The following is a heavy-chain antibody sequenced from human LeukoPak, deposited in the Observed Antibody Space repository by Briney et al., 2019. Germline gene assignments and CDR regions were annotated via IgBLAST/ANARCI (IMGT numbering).Heavy chain of an antibody. D-gene: IGHD6-13*01. CDR1: GYTFTGYY. V-gene: IGHV1-2*02. CDR2: INPNSGGT. J-gene: IGHJ4*02. Sequence: GASVKVSCKASGYTFTGYYMHWVRQAPGQGLEWMGWINPNSGGTYYAQKFQGRVTMTSDTSISSAYMELSRLRSDDRAVYYCARELGIAAPYYFDYWGQGTLVTVSS. CDR3: ARELGIAAPYYFDY.